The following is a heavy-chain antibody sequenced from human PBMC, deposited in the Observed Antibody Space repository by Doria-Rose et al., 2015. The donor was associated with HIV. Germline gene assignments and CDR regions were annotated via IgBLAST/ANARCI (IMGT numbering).Heavy chain of an antibody. CDR3: ARIKSSRWYHKYYFDF. CDR2: IFSDDER. V-gene: IGHV2-26*01. D-gene: IGHD6-13*01. J-gene: IGHJ4*02. CDR1: GVSLSSPGMG. Sequence: TLKESGPVLVKPTEALTLTCTVSGVSLSSPGMGVSWIRQPPGKALEWLANIFSDDERSYKTSLKSRFTISRGTSKSQVVLTMTDMDPVDTATYYCARIKSSRWYHKYYFDFWGQGTLVIVSA.